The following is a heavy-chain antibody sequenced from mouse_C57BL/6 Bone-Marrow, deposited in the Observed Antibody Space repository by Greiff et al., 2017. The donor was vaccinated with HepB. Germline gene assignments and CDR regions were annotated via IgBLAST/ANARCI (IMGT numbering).Heavy chain of an antibody. J-gene: IGHJ2*01. CDR3: SGSARITTVVSIAY. CDR2: IYPRSGNT. D-gene: IGHD1-1*01. Sequence: QVQLQQSGAELARPGASVKLSCKASGYTFTSYGISWVKQRTGQGLEWIGEIYPRSGNTYYNEKFKGKATLTADKSSSTAYMELSSLTSEDSAVYFCSGSARITTVVSIAYWGQGTPLTVSS. V-gene: IGHV1-81*01. CDR1: GYTFTSYG.